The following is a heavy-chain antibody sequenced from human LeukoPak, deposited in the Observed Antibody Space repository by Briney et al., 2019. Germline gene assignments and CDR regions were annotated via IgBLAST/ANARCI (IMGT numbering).Heavy chain of an antibody. J-gene: IGHJ4*02. D-gene: IGHD3-16*02. CDR1: GGSISSYY. Sequence: SETLSLTCTVSGGSISSYYWSWIRQPAGKGLEWIGRIYTSGSTNYNPSLKSRVTISVDTSKNQFSLKLSSVTAADTAVYYCARDRITFGGVIVFDYWGQGTLVTVSS. V-gene: IGHV4-4*07. CDR3: ARDRITFGGVIVFDY. CDR2: IYTSGST.